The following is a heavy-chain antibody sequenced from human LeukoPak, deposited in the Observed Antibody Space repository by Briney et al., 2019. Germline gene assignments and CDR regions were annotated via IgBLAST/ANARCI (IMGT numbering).Heavy chain of an antibody. CDR3: ARGDLDGASSWYGSF. Sequence: SVKVSCKASGGTFSSYAINWVRQAPGQGLEWVGGIIPIFGTPTYAQKFQGRVTITADESTSTAYMGLSSLRSEDTAVYYCARGDLDGASSWYGSFWGQGTLVAVSS. J-gene: IGHJ4*02. CDR2: IIPIFGTP. CDR1: GGTFSSYA. V-gene: IGHV1-69*13. D-gene: IGHD6-13*01.